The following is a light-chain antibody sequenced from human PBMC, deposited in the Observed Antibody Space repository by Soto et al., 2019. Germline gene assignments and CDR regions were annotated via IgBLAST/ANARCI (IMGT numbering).Light chain of an antibody. CDR2: GAS. CDR3: QQYNNWLWT. V-gene: IGKV3-15*01. CDR1: QSVSSN. Sequence: EIVMTQSPPTLSMSPGERATLSCRASQSVSSNLAWYQQKPGQAPRLLIYGASTRATGIPARFSGSGSGTEFTLTISSLQSEDFAVYYCQQYNNWLWTFGQGTKVEIK. J-gene: IGKJ1*01.